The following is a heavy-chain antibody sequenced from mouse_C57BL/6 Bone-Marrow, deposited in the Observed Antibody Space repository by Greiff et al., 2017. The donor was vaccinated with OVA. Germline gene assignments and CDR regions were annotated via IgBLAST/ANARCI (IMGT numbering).Heavy chain of an antibody. Sequence: VQLQQPGTELVKPGASVKLSCKASGYTFTSYWMHWVKQRPGQGLEWIGNINPSNGGTNYNEKFKSKATLTVDKSSSTAYMQLSSLTPEDSAVYYCEKGFPDSSGYVGAMDYWGQGTSVTVSS. D-gene: IGHD3-2*02. J-gene: IGHJ4*01. CDR2: INPSNGGT. CDR1: GYTFTSYW. V-gene: IGHV1-53*01. CDR3: EKGFPDSSGYVGAMDY.